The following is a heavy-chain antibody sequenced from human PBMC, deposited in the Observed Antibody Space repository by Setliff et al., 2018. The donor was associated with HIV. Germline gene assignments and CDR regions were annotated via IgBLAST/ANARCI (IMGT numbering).Heavy chain of an antibody. CDR1: GYTFDAKY. J-gene: IGHJ3*02. CDR3: ARDRPYIVGANPIDAFDI. D-gene: IGHD1-26*01. Sequence: ASVKVSCKTSGYTFDAKYIHWARQAPGQGLEWMGWINPNSGGTNYAQKPQGRVTMTTDASTSTAYMELRSLRSDDTAVYYCARDRPYIVGANPIDAFDIWGQGTMVTVSS. CDR2: INPNSGGT. V-gene: IGHV1-2*02.